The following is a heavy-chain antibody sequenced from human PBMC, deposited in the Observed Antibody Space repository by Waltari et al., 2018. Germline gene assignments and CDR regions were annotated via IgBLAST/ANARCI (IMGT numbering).Heavy chain of an antibody. CDR2: ISSSSTYI. V-gene: IGHV3-21*01. J-gene: IGHJ6*02. CDR3: ARARFRHDPYYYYGLDV. D-gene: IGHD3-3*01. CDR1: GFPLSPST. Sequence: EVQLVESGGGLVKPGGSLRLSCAASGFPLSPSTLAWVRQAPGKGLEWVSSISSSSTYIYYADSVKGRFTIARDSAKNSLYLLMNSLRAEDTAVYYCARARFRHDPYYYYGLDVWGQGTTVTVSS.